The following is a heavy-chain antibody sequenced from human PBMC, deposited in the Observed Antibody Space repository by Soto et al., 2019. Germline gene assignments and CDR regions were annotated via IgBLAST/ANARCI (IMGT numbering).Heavy chain of an antibody. Sequence: ASVKVSCKASGDTFSSYGISWVRQAPGQGLEFMGGIIPKFGTTNYAQKFRGRVTITADESTSTAYMEVSSLRSEDTAVYYCVRASGRGWYNWFDPWGQGTLVTVSS. CDR3: VRASGRGWYNWFDP. D-gene: IGHD6-19*01. V-gene: IGHV1-69*13. CDR2: IIPKFGTT. J-gene: IGHJ5*02. CDR1: GDTFSSYG.